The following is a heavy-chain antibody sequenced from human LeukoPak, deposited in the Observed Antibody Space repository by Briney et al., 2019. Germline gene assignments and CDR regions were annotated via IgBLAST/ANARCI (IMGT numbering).Heavy chain of an antibody. J-gene: IGHJ4*02. CDR3: AKDSTGKLDS. Sequence: GGSLRLSCAASGFNFSSNAMSWVRQTPGKGLEWVSAVSGSGGSTYYADSVKGRFSISRDNSKNTLYLQMNSLRAEDTAVYYCAKDSTGKLDSWGQGTLVTVSS. CDR1: GFNFSSNA. D-gene: IGHD1-1*01. CDR2: VSGSGGST. V-gene: IGHV3-23*01.